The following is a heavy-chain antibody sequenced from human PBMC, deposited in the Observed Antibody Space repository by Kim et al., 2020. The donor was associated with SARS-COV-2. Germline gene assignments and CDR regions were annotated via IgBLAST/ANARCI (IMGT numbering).Heavy chain of an antibody. Sequence: GESLKISCKGSGYSFTSYWIGWVRQMPGKGLEWMGIIYPGDSDTRYSPSFQGQVTISADKSISTAYLQWSSLKASDTAIYYCARNRESSHYYGSGSYYNGMDVWGQGTTVTVSS. CDR3: ARNRESSHYYGSGSYYNGMDV. CDR1: GYSFTSYW. J-gene: IGHJ6*02. D-gene: IGHD3-10*01. CDR2: IYPGDSDT. V-gene: IGHV5-51*01.